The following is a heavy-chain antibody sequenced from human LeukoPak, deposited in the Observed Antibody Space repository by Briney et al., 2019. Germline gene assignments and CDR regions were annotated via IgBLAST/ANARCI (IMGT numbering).Heavy chain of an antibody. CDR2: ISGSGGST. Sequence: GGSLRLSCAASGFTFSSYAMHWVRQAPGKGLEWVSAISGSGGSTYYADSVKGRFTISRDNSKNTLYLQMNSLRAEDTAVYYCAKLLDYGDDGTAFDIWGQGTMVTVSS. CDR1: GFTFSSYA. V-gene: IGHV3-23*01. J-gene: IGHJ3*02. D-gene: IGHD4-17*01. CDR3: AKLLDYGDDGTAFDI.